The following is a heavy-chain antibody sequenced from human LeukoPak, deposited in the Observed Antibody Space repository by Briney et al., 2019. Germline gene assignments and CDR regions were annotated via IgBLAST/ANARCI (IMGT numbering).Heavy chain of an antibody. V-gene: IGHV4-34*01. J-gene: IGHJ4*02. D-gene: IGHD1-26*01. Sequence: SETLSLTCAVYGGSFSGYYWSWIRQPPGKGLEWIGEINHSGSTNYNPSLKSRVTISVDTSRNQFSLKLSSVTAADTAVYYCARVTSRSPGYWGQGTLVTVSS. CDR3: ARVTSRSPGY. CDR1: GGSFSGYY. CDR2: INHSGST.